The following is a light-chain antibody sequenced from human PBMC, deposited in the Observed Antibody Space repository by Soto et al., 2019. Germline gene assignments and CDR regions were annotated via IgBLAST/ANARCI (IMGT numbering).Light chain of an antibody. V-gene: IGKV3-11*01. CDR2: DAS. Sequence: ETVLTQSPATLSLSPGERATLSCRASQSVSINLAWFQQGPGQAPRLLIYDASNRATGIPARFSGSGSGTDFTLTISSLEPEDFAIYYCQQRGNWPRTFGQGTKVDI. CDR1: QSVSIN. J-gene: IGKJ1*01. CDR3: QQRGNWPRT.